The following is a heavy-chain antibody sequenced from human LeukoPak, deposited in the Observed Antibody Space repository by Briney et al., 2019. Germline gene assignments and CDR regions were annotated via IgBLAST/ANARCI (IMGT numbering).Heavy chain of an antibody. CDR2: ISSSSSYI. J-gene: IGHJ4*02. V-gene: IGHV3-21*01. CDR3: AGAMVRGGGNDY. CDR1: GFTFSSYS. Sequence: GGSLRLSCAASGFTFSSYSMNWVRQAPGKGLEWVSSISSSSSYIYYADSVKGRFTISRDNAKNSLYLQMNSLRAEDTAVYYCAGAMVRGGGNDYWGQGTLVTVSS. D-gene: IGHD3-10*01.